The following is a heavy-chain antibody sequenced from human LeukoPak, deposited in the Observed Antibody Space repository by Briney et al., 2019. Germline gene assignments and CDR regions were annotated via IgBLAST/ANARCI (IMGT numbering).Heavy chain of an antibody. CDR1: GYTLTELS. V-gene: IGHV1-24*01. D-gene: IGHD3-16*02. Sequence: AASVKVSCKVSGYTLTELSMHWVRQAPGKGLEWMGGFDPEDGETIYAQKFQGRVTMTEDTSTDTAYMELSSLRSEDTAVYYCATPLPRLGGLSLSFDYWGQGTLVTVSS. J-gene: IGHJ4*02. CDR2: FDPEDGET. CDR3: ATPLPRLGGLSLSFDY.